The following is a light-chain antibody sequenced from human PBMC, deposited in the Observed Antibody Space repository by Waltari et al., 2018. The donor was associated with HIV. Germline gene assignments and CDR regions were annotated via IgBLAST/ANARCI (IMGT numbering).Light chain of an antibody. CDR1: SGINVGTYR. Sequence: QAVLTQPSSLSASPGASASLTCTLRSGINVGTYRIYWYQQKPGSRPQYLLRYKSDSDKQQGSGVPSRFSGSKDASANAGILLISGLQSEDEADYYCMIWHSSAVVFGGGTKLTVL. J-gene: IGLJ2*01. V-gene: IGLV5-45*02. CDR3: MIWHSSAVV. CDR2: YKSDSDK.